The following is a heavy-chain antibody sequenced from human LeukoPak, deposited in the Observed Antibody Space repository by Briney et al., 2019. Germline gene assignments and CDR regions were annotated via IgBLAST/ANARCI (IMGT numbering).Heavy chain of an antibody. CDR2: IYTSGST. CDR3: ARGDFWSGDLIQH. Sequence: SETLSLTCTVSGNSISSGDNYWSWIRQPAGKGLEWIGRIYTSGSTNYNPSLKSRVTISVDTSKNQFSLKLSSVTAADTAVYYCARGDFWSGDLIQHWGQGTLVTVSS. CDR1: GNSISSGDNY. V-gene: IGHV4-61*02. J-gene: IGHJ1*01. D-gene: IGHD3-3*01.